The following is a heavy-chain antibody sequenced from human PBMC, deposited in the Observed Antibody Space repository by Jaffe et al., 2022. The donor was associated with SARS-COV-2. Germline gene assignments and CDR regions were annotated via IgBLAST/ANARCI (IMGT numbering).Heavy chain of an antibody. V-gene: IGHV3-11*01. CDR1: GFTFSDYY. J-gene: IGHJ6*03. CDR3: AREGTFCAGSSCHGSNYYYYMDV. CDR2: ISNSGDVI. Sequence: QVQVVESGGGSVRPGGSLRLSCAASGFTFSDYYMTWIRRAPGKGLEWVSSISNSGDVILYADSVRGRFTISRDNPKNSLSLQMSSLRAEDTATYYCAREGTFCAGSSCHGSNYYYYMDVWGEGTMVTISS. D-gene: IGHD6-13*01.